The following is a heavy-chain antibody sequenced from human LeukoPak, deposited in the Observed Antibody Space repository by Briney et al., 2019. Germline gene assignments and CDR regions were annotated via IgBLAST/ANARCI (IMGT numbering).Heavy chain of an antibody. CDR2: IIPIFGTA. V-gene: IGHV1-69*13. CDR3: ARDTVRGVITN. J-gene: IGHJ4*02. D-gene: IGHD3-10*01. Sequence: ASVRVSCKASGYTFTTNGVSWVRQAPGQGLEWMGGIIPIFGTANYAQKFQGRVTITADESTSTAYMELSSLRSEDTAVYYCARDTVRGVITNWGQGTLVTVSS. CDR1: GYTFTTNG.